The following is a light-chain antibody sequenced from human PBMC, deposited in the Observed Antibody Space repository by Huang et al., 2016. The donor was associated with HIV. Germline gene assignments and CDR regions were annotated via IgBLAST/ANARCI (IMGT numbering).Light chain of an antibody. CDR2: KSS. Sequence: DIQMTQSPSIVSASVGDRVTITCRASHSVSTWLAWYQQKPGQPPKRLIYKSSALESGVPSRVSGSGSGTEFTLTITSLQHDDYATYYCQQYNTFWTFGQGTKV. V-gene: IGKV1-5*03. CDR1: HSVSTW. J-gene: IGKJ1*01. CDR3: QQYNTFWT.